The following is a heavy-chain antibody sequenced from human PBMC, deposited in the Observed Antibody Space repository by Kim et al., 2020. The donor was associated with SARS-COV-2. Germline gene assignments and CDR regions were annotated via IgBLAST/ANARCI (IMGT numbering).Heavy chain of an antibody. Sequence: GGSLRLSCAASGFTFDDYAMHWVRQAPGKGLESVSGISWNSGSIGYADSVKGRFTISRDNAKNSLYLQMNSLRAEDTAVYYCAKGEAGYYYYGMDVWGQGTTVTVSS. CDR1: GFTFDDYA. D-gene: IGHD6-25*01. V-gene: IGHV3-9*01. J-gene: IGHJ6*02. CDR2: ISWNSGSI. CDR3: AKGEAGYYYYGMDV.